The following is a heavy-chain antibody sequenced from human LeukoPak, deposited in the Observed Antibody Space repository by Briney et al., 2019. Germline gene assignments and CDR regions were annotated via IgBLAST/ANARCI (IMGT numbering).Heavy chain of an antibody. CDR3: ARRPAGTRTFDY. CDR1: GYSFTSYW. V-gene: IGHV5-51*01. Sequence: GGSLKISRKGSGYSFTSYWIGWVRQMPGKGLEWMGVIYGADYTTIYSPPFHGQITISADKSISTAYLQWTSLKASDTAMYYCARRPAGTRTFDYWGQGALVTVSS. CDR2: IYGADYTT. D-gene: IGHD1-7*01. J-gene: IGHJ4*02.